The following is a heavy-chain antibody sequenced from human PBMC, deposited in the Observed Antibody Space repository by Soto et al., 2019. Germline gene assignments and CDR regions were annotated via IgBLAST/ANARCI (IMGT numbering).Heavy chain of an antibody. CDR1: EGTSGSRGYS. V-gene: IGHV4-30-2*01. Sequence: SQTISLSYAVVEGTSGSRGYSRSWIRQPPGKGLESIGYIYHSGSTYYNPSLKSRVTISVDRSKNQFSLKLSSVTAADTAVYYCASGMTTVTTFDYWGKGTLVPVSS. D-gene: IGHD4-17*01. CDR2: IYHSGST. J-gene: IGHJ4*02. CDR3: ASGMTTVTTFDY.